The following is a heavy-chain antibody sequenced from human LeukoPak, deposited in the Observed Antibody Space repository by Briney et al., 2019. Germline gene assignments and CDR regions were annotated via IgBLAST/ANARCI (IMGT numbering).Heavy chain of an antibody. J-gene: IGHJ4*02. CDR1: GYTFTSYG. D-gene: IGHD6-19*01. CDR3: ARSEGIAVAGTVGFADY. V-gene: IGHV1-18*01. CDR2: ISAYNGNT. Sequence: ASVKVSYKASGYTFTSYGISWVRQAPGQGLEWMEWISAYNGNTNYAQKLQGRVTMTTDTSTSTAYMELRSLRSDDTAVYYCARSEGIAVAGTVGFADYWGQGTLVTVSS.